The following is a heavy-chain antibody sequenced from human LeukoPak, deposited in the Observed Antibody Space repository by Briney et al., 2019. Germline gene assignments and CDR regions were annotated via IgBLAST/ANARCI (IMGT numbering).Heavy chain of an antibody. V-gene: IGHV3-48*01. CDR3: ARDPGTVIAYSFEY. J-gene: IGHJ4*02. Sequence: GESLRLSYAASGFTFRSYSMNWVRQAPGKGLEWVSYISSSSSTIYYADSVKGRFTISRDNAKNSLYLQMNSLRAEDTAVYYCARDPGTVIAYSFEYWGQGTLVTVSS. CDR1: GFTFRSYS. CDR2: ISSSSSTI. D-gene: IGHD4-17*01.